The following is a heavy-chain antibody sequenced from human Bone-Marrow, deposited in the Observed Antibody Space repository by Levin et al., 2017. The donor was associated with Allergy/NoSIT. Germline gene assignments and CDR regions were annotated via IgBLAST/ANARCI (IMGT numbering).Heavy chain of an antibody. J-gene: IGHJ4*02. CDR3: ARRPGYSYGYGGYYFDY. Sequence: LSLTCTVSGGSISSYYWSWIRQPPGKGLEWIGYIYYSGSTNYNPSLKSRVTISVDTSKNQFSLKLSSVTAADTAVYYCARRPGYSYGYGGYYFDYWGQGTLVTVSS. CDR1: GGSISSYY. V-gene: IGHV4-59*08. CDR2: IYYSGST. D-gene: IGHD5-18*01.